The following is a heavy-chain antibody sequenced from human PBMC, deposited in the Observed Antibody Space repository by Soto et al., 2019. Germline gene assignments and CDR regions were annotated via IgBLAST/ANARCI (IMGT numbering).Heavy chain of an antibody. J-gene: IGHJ4*02. Sequence: VSCKSSGGTFSNHAISWVRQAPGQGPEWMGGIIPLSGTSNYAQRFQGRVTITADESMTTDYMELRSLRYEDTAVYYCARGPDRSGFYLFDYWGQGTLVTVSS. CDR2: IIPLSGTS. D-gene: IGHD3-22*01. CDR1: GGTFSNHA. CDR3: ARGPDRSGFYLFDY. V-gene: IGHV1-69*01.